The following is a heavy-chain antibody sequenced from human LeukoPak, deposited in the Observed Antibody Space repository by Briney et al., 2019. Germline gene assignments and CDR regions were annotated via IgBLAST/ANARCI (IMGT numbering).Heavy chain of an antibody. Sequence: SETLSLTCTVSGGSISSGDYYWSWIRQPPGKGLEWIGYIYYSGSTYYNPSLKSRVTISVDTSKNQFSLKLGSVTAADTAVYYCARDSGSYVGADYWGQGTLVTVSS. CDR1: GGSISSGDYY. CDR2: IYYSGST. J-gene: IGHJ4*02. CDR3: ARDSGSYVGADY. V-gene: IGHV4-30-4*01. D-gene: IGHD1-26*01.